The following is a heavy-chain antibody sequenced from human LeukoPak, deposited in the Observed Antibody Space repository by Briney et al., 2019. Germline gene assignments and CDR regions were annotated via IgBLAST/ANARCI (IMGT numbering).Heavy chain of an antibody. D-gene: IGHD3-22*01. CDR3: ARDKKVITSKVWFDP. CDR1: GYTFTSYG. V-gene: IGHV1-18*01. J-gene: IGHJ5*02. CDR2: ISAYNGNT. Sequence: ASVKVCCKASGYTFTSYGISWVRQAPGQGLEWMGWISAYNGNTNYAQKLQGRVTMTTDTSTSTAYMELRSLRSDDTAVYYCARDKKVITSKVWFDPWGQGTLVTVSS.